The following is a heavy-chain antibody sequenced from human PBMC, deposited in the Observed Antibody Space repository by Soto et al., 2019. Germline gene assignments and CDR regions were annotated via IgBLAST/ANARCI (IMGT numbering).Heavy chain of an antibody. D-gene: IGHD2-2*01. V-gene: IGHV4-34*01. J-gene: IGHJ6*02. CDR1: GGSFSCYY. Sequence: SETLSLTCAVYGGSFSCYYWSWIRQPPGKGLEWIGEINHSGSTNYNPSLKSRVTISVDTSKNQFSLKLSSVTAADTAVYYCARGIRYQLLYYYYGMDVWGQGTTVTVSS. CDR2: INHSGST. CDR3: ARGIRYQLLYYYYGMDV.